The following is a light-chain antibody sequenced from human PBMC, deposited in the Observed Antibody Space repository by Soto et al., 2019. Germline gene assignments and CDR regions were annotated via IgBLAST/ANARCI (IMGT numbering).Light chain of an antibody. CDR2: ATS. J-gene: IGKJ3*01. V-gene: IGKV1-39*01. CDR3: QQSYSTPA. Sequence: DIQMTQSPSSLSASVGDRVTITCRASQTINTYLNWYQQKPGKAPHLLIYATSTLQSGVPSRFSVSGSGTDFTLTISSLQPEDFATYYCQQSYSTPAFGPGTKVDIK. CDR1: QTINTY.